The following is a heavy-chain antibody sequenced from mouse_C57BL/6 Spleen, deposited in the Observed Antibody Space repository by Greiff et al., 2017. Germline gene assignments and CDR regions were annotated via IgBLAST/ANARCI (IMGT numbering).Heavy chain of an antibody. D-gene: IGHD3-2*02. CDR1: GYTFTSYG. Sequence: QVQLKQSGAELARPGASVKLSCKASGYTFTSYGISWVKQRTGQGLEWIGEIYPRSGNTYYNEKFKGKATLTADKSSSTAYMELRSLTSEDSAVYFCASQGSSGYVWDYWGQGTTLTVSS. V-gene: IGHV1-81*01. CDR3: ASQGSSGYVWDY. J-gene: IGHJ2*01. CDR2: IYPRSGNT.